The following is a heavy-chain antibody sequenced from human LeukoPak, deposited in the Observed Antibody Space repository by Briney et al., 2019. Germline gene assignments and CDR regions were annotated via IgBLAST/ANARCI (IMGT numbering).Heavy chain of an antibody. CDR3: ARASIVGATSYYYMDV. Sequence: PSETLSLTCAVYGGSFSGYCWSWLRQPPGKGLEWVGEINHSGSTNYNPSLKSRVTISVDTSKNQFSLKLSSVTAADTAVYYCARASIVGATSYYYMDVWGKGTTVTVSS. CDR2: INHSGST. CDR1: GGSFSGYC. V-gene: IGHV4-34*01. D-gene: IGHD1-26*01. J-gene: IGHJ6*03.